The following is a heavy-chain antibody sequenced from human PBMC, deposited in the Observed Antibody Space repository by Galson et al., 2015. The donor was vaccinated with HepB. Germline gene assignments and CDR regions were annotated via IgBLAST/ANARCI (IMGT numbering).Heavy chain of an antibody. CDR3: ARGAVAGDY. CDR1: GGSISSYY. J-gene: IGHJ4*02. Sequence: SEPLSLTCTVSGGSISSYYWSWIRQPPGKGLEWIGYIYYSGSTNYNPSLKSRVTISVDTSKNQFSLKLRSVTAADTAVYYCARGAVAGDYWGQGTLVTVSS. D-gene: IGHD6-19*01. CDR2: IYYSGST. V-gene: IGHV4-59*01.